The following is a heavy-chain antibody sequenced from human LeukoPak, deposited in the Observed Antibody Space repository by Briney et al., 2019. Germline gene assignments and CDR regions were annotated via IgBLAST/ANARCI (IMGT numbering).Heavy chain of an antibody. Sequence: SGTLSLTCTVSGGSISNHYWSWIRQPPGKGLEWIGYIHYGGNTDYNPSLKSRLTISVDTSKNQFSLKLSSVTAADTAVYYCVRRGDGYPYYFDYWGQGTLVTVSS. CDR3: VRRGDGYPYYFDY. CDR1: GGSISNHY. D-gene: IGHD5-24*01. J-gene: IGHJ4*02. CDR2: IHYGGNT. V-gene: IGHV4-59*11.